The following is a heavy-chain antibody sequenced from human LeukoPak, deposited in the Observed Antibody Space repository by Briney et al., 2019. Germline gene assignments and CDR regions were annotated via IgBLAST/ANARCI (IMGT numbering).Heavy chain of an antibody. CDR3: VKGDSSSLYNWFDP. V-gene: IGHV3-64D*06. J-gene: IGHJ5*02. Sequence: GGSLRLSCSASGFTFSSYAMHWVRQAPGKGLEYVSAISSNGGSTYYADSVKGRFTISRDNSKNSLYLQMSSLRAEDTAVYCCVKGDSSSLYNWFDPWGQGTLVTVSS. CDR2: ISSNGGST. CDR1: GFTFSSYA. D-gene: IGHD6-13*01.